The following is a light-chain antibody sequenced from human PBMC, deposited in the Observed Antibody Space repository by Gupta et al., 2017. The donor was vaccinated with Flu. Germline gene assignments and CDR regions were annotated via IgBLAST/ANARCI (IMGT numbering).Light chain of an antibody. J-gene: IGLJ1*01. CDR2: DVT. V-gene: IGLV2-14*03. CDR1: SSDVGGYNY. Sequence: SIPISCTGTSSDVGGYNYVSWYQQHPGKAPKLMIYDVTIRPSGVYNRFSGSKSGNTASLTISGLQAEDEADYYCSSYTSSITRVFGTGTKVTVL. CDR3: SSYTSSITRV.